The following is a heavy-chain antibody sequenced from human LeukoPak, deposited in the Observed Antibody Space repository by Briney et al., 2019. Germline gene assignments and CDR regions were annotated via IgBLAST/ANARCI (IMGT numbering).Heavy chain of an antibody. V-gene: IGHV4-30-4*01. CDR2: IYYSGTT. CDR3: VTAVIGDLVVDY. Sequence: TSSETLSLTCTVSGGSISSGDYYWSWIRQAPGKGREWIGYIYYSGTTCYNPSLKSRVTVSVDTSKNQFSLKLSSVTAADTAVYYCVTAVIGDLVVDYGSQGTLVTVSS. CDR1: GGSISSGDYY. D-gene: IGHD3-10*01. J-gene: IGHJ4*02.